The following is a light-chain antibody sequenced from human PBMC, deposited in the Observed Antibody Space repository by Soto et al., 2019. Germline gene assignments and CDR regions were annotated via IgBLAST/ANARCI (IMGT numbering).Light chain of an antibody. CDR2: TAS. CDR3: QHYESSLPSYT. CDR1: QSLASNY. Sequence: EIVLTQSPGTLSLSPGERATLSCRASQSLASNYLARYQQKPGQAPRLLIYTASTRATGIPDRFSGSGSGTDFTLTISRLEPEDFAVYYCQHYESSLPSYTFGQGTKLEVK. J-gene: IGKJ2*01. V-gene: IGKV3-20*01.